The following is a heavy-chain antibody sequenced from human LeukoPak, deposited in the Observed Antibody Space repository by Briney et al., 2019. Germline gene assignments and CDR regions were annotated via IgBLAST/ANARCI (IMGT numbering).Heavy chain of an antibody. J-gene: IGHJ4*02. D-gene: IGHD3-22*01. Sequence: GGSLRLSCAASGFTFSTSWMHWVRQVPGKGLVWVSRINTDGSSTIYADSVMGRFTISRDNAKNTLFLQMNSLRAEDTAVYYCAKDRWGYYDSSGYIIDYWGQGTLVTVSS. CDR1: GFTFSTSW. CDR2: INTDGSST. V-gene: IGHV3-74*01. CDR3: AKDRWGYYDSSGYIIDY.